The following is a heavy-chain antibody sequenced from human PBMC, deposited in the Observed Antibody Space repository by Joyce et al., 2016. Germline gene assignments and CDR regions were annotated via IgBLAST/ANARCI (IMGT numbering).Heavy chain of an antibody. CDR2: LYSDAST. Sequence: EVQLVESGGGLIQPGGSLRLSCAASGFNVASHNMNWVRQAPGKGREWVSILYSDASTYYADSVRGRFTISRDISENTLFLQMNSLRADDTAVYYCARGRYGMDVWGQGTTVTVSS. V-gene: IGHV3-53*01. J-gene: IGHJ6*02. CDR3: ARGRYGMDV. CDR1: GFNVASHN.